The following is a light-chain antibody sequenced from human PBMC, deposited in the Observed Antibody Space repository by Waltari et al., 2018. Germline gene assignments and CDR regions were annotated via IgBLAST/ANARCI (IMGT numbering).Light chain of an antibody. CDR1: RTISIY. CDR2: TAS. CDR3: QQSHSTPLT. J-gene: IGKJ4*01. Sequence: DIQMTQSPSSLSASVGDRVTITFRASRTISIYLNWYQQKPGKAPKLLIYTASTLQPGVPSRFSGSGSGTDFTLTISSLQPEDFATYYCQQSHSTPLTFGGGTKVEIK. V-gene: IGKV1-39*01.